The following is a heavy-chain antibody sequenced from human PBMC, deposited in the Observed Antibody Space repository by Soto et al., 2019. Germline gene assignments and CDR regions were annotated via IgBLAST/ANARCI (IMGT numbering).Heavy chain of an antibody. CDR1: GGSFSGYY. D-gene: IGHD1-7*01. CDR3: ARGPLCITGTCYYGMDV. J-gene: IGHJ6*02. CDR2: INHSGST. V-gene: IGHV4-34*01. Sequence: SETLSLTCAVYGGSFSGYYWSWIRQPPGKGLEWIGEINHSGSTNYNPSLKSRVTISVDTSKNQFSLKLSSVTAADTAVYYCARGPLCITGTCYYGMDVWGQGTTVTVSS.